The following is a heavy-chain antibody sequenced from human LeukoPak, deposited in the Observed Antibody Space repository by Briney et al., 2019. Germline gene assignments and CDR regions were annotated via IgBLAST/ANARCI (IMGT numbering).Heavy chain of an antibody. V-gene: IGHV4-34*01. D-gene: IGHD3-10*01. J-gene: IGHJ5*02. CDR3: ARRAPPAYGSGSYYYNWFDP. Sequence: SETLSLTCAVYGGSFSGYYWSWVRQPPGKGLEWIGEINHSGSTNYNPSLKSRVTISVDMSKNQFSLKLSSVTAADTAVYYCARRAPPAYGSGSYYYNWFDPWGQGTLVTVSS. CDR2: INHSGST. CDR1: GGSFSGYY.